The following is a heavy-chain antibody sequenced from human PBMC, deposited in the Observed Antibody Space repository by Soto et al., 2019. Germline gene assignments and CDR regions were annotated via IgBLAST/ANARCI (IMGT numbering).Heavy chain of an antibody. Sequence: EVQVLDSGGGLVQPGGSLRLSCAASGFTFNNYAMSWVRQAPGKGLEWVSSISGSGDTTYYADSVKGRFGIFRDNSRNMVFLQLNSLRAEDTALYFCAQNNLLGSGPNDYWGQGTLVTVSS. V-gene: IGHV3-23*01. CDR1: GFTFNNYA. D-gene: IGHD2-21*01. CDR2: ISGSGDTT. CDR3: AQNNLLGSGPNDY. J-gene: IGHJ4*02.